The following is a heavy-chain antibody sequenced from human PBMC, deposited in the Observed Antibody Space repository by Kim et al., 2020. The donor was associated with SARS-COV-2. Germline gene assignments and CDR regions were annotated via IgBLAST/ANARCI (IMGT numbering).Heavy chain of an antibody. J-gene: IGHJ4*02. CDR1: GGSISSSSYY. CDR2: IYYSGST. D-gene: IGHD6-13*01. V-gene: IGHV4-39*01. Sequence: SETLSLTCTVSGGSISSSSYYWGWIRQPPGKGLEWIGSIYYSGSTYYNPSLKSRVTISVDTSKNQFSLKLSSVTAADTAVYYCARHGGIAAAAYRPYYFDYWGQGTLVTVSS. CDR3: ARHGGIAAAAYRPYYFDY.